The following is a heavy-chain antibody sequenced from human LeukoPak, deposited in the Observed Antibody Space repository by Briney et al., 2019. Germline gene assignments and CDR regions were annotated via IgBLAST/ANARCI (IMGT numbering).Heavy chain of an antibody. D-gene: IGHD1-26*01. V-gene: IGHV4-4*07. CDR3: AREVGSTGRALDI. Sequence: PSETLSLTCTVSGDSISSYFWSWIRQPAGKGLEWIGRISTGGTTNYNPSLKSRLTMSLDTSKHQFSLNLTSVTAADTAVYYCAREVGSTGRALDIWGLGTVVAVSS. J-gene: IGHJ3*02. CDR1: GDSISSYF. CDR2: ISTGGTT.